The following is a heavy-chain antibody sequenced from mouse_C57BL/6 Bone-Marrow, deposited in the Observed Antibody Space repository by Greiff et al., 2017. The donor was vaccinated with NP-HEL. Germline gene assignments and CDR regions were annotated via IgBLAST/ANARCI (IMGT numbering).Heavy chain of an antibody. Sequence: QVQLQQSGAELVRPGASVKLSCKASGYTFTDYYINWVKQRPGQGLEWIARIYPGSGNTYYNEKFKGKATLTAEKSSSTAYMQLSSLTSEDSAVYFCARWYLYAMDYWGQGTSVTVSS. J-gene: IGHJ4*01. CDR1: GYTFTDYY. CDR2: IYPGSGNT. CDR3: ARWYLYAMDY. V-gene: IGHV1-76*01. D-gene: IGHD5-1*01.